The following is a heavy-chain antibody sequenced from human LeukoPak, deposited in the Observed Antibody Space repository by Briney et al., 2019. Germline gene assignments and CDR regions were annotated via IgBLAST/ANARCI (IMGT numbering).Heavy chain of an antibody. CDR1: GFTFSSYT. J-gene: IGHJ4*02. D-gene: IGHD5-18*01. CDR3: ARYVDTTMLT. Sequence: PGGSPRLSCAASGFTFSSYTMNWVRQAPGKGLEWVSYISSSSSTIYYADSVKGRFTISRDNAKNSLYLQMNSLRDEDTAVYYCARYVDTTMLTWGQGTLVTVSS. CDR2: ISSSSSTI. V-gene: IGHV3-48*02.